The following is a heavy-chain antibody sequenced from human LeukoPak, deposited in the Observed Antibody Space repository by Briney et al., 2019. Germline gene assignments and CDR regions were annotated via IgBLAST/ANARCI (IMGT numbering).Heavy chain of an antibody. D-gene: IGHD6-13*01. CDR3: AKAKDVSITAAGTGDD. Sequence: GGSLRLSCAVSGFTFSSYAMSWVRQAPGKGLEWVSGISGSGGSTYYADSVKGRFTISRDNSNNTLYLQMRSLRAEDTAIYYCAKAKDVSITAAGTGDDWGQGTLVTVSS. CDR1: GFTFSSYA. CDR2: ISGSGGST. J-gene: IGHJ4*02. V-gene: IGHV3-23*01.